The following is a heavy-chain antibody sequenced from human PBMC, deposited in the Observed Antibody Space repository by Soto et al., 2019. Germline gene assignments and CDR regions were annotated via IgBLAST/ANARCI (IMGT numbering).Heavy chain of an antibody. Sequence: QVQLVESGGGVVQPGRSLRLSCAASGFTFSSYGMHWVRQAPGKGLEWVAVISYDGSNKYYADSVKGRFTISRDNSKNTLYLQMNSLRAEYTAVYYCAKDHTVMTLRCGDVW. D-gene: IGHD4-4*01. V-gene: IGHV3-30*18. CDR3: AKDHTVMTLRCGDV. CDR1: GFTFSSYG. J-gene: IGHJ6*01. CDR2: ISYDGSNK.